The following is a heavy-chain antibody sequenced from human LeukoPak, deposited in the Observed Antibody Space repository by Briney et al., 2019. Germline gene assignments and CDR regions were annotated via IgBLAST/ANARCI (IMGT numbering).Heavy chain of an antibody. CDR2: ISGSGGST. D-gene: IGHD5-18*01. CDR1: GFTFSSYA. CDR3: AKGTAMVRSQLDY. J-gene: IGHJ4*02. Sequence: GGSLRLSCAASGFTFSSYAMSWVRQAPGKGLEWVSAISGSGGSTYCADSVKGRFTISRDNSKNTLYLQMNSLRAEDTAVYYCAKGTAMVRSQLDYWGQGTLVTVSS. V-gene: IGHV3-23*01.